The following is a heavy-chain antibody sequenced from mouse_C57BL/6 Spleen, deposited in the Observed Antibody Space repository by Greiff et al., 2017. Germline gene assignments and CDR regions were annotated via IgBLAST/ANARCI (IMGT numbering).Heavy chain of an antibody. CDR3: ARSLYYVVGAY. CDR1: GYTFPSSW. CDR2: IDPNSGGT. J-gene: IGHJ3*01. D-gene: IGHD1-1*01. V-gene: IGHV1-72*01. Sequence: VQLQQSGAELVKPGASVKLSCKASGYTFPSSWMHWVKQRPGRGLAGIGRIDPNSGGTTYNEKFKSKATLTVDKPSSTAYMQLSSLPSEDAAVYYCARSLYYVVGAYWGQVTLVTVSA.